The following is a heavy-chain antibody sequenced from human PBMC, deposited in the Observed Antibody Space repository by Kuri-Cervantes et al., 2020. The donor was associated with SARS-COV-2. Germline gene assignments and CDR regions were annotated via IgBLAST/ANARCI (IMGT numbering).Heavy chain of an antibody. J-gene: IGHJ6*02. CDR3: ASPRYYDFWSGPAGVMDV. V-gene: IGHV3-11*06. D-gene: IGHD3-3*01. CDR2: ISSSSSYT. CDR1: GFTFSDYY. Sequence: GESLKISCAASGFTFSDYYMSWIRQAPGKGLEWVSYISSSSSYTNYADSVKGRFTISRDNAKNSLYLQMNSLRAEDTAVYYCASPRYYDFWSGPAGVMDVWGQGTTVTVSS.